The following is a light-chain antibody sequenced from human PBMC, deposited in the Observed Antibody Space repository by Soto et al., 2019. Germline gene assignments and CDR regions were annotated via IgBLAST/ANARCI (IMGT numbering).Light chain of an antibody. CDR2: EVS. J-gene: IGLJ1*01. Sequence: QSALTQPASVSGSPGQSITISCTGTSSDVGGYNYVSWYQQHPGTAPKLMIYEVSNRPSGVSNRFSGSKSGNTASLTISGLQADDEADYYCSSYTSTTTLGVFGTGTKLTVL. V-gene: IGLV2-14*01. CDR3: SSYTSTTTLGV. CDR1: SSDVGGYNY.